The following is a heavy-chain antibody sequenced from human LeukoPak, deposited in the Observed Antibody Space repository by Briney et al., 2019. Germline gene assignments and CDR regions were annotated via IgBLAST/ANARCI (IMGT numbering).Heavy chain of an antibody. CDR3: ARGRHYDSDGYYAAFYFDY. D-gene: IGHD3-22*01. V-gene: IGHV1-2*02. J-gene: IGHJ4*02. CDR1: GYTFTGYY. Sequence: ASVKVSCKASGYTFTGYYIHWVRQAPGQGLEWMRGINPDSGSTKDAQKFQGRVSMTRDTSINTAYMELTRVRSDDTALYYCARGRHYDSDGYYAAFYFDYWGQGTLVTVSS. CDR2: INPDSGST.